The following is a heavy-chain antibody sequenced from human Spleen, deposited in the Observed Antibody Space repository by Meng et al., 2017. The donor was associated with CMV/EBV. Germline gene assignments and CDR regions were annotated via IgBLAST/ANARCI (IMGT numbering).Heavy chain of an antibody. V-gene: IGHV3-30*02. J-gene: IGHJ3*02. CDR3: AKVGLSGSSGYLSGHEAFDI. CDR2: IRYDAGSDK. D-gene: IGHD3-22*01. Sequence: GGSLRLSCAASGFTFSNFAMHWVRQAPGKGLEWVAFIRYDAGSDKYYADSVKGRFTISRDNSKNSLYLQMNSLRTEDTALYYCAKVGLSGSSGYLSGHEAFDIWGQGTMVTVSS. CDR1: GFTFSNFA.